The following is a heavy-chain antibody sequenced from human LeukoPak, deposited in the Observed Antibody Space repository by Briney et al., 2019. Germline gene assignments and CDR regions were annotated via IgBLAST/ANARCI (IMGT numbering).Heavy chain of an antibody. CDR3: TTAVAGTVRIDY. CDR1: GFTLSNAY. CDR2: IRSKTDGGTI. Sequence: GGSLRLSCAASGFTLSNAYMSWVRQAPGKGREWGGRIRSKTDGGTIDYAAPVKDRFTITRDDSKNTLYLQMNSLKTEDTAVYYCTTAVAGTVRIDYWGQGTLVTVSS. D-gene: IGHD6-19*01. V-gene: IGHV3-15*01. J-gene: IGHJ4*02.